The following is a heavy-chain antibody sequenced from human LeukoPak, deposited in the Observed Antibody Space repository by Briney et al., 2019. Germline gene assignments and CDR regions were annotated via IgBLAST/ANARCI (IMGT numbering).Heavy chain of an antibody. CDR1: GGSISSGGYY. J-gene: IGHJ4*02. CDR2: IYYSGST. Sequence: SETLSLTCTVSGGSISSGGYYWSWIRQHPGKGLEWIGYIYYSGSTYYNPSLKGRVTISVDTSKNQFPLKLSSVTAADTAVYYCARDHRAVFDYWGQGTLATASS. CDR3: ARDHRAVFDY. V-gene: IGHV4-31*03.